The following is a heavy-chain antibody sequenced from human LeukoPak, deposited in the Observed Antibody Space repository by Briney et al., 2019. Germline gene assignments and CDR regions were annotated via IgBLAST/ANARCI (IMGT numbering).Heavy chain of an antibody. Sequence: GGSLRLSCAASGFIFSSYSMNWVRQAPGKGLEWVSSISSSSSYIYYADSVKGRFTISRDNAKNSLYLQMNSLRAEDTAVYYCARDQQQLGNWFDPWGQGTLVTVSS. V-gene: IGHV3-21*01. CDR3: ARDQQQLGNWFDP. CDR2: ISSSSSYI. CDR1: GFIFSSYS. D-gene: IGHD6-13*01. J-gene: IGHJ5*02.